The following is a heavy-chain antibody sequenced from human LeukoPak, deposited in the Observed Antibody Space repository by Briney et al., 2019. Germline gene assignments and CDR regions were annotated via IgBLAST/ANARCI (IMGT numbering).Heavy chain of an antibody. CDR2: IYYSGST. CDR1: GGSFSGYY. J-gene: IGHJ3*02. Sequence: SETPSLTCAVYGGSFSGYYWSWIRQPPGKGLEWIGYIYYSGSTNYNPSLKSRVTISVDTSKDQFSLKLSSVTAADTAVYYCAREGIAAARNAFDIWGQGTMVTVSS. CDR3: AREGIAAARNAFDI. V-gene: IGHV4-59*01. D-gene: IGHD6-13*01.